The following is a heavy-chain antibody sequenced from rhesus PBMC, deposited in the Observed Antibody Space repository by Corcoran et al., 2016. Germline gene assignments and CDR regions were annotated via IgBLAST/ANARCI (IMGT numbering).Heavy chain of an antibody. V-gene: IGHV3S5*01. Sequence: EVQLVESGGGLVQPGGSLRLSCAASGFTFSSYGMSWFRQALGKGLEWISYIRNGCGSTYYADSVKCRFTISRDNSKNTLSLKMNSLRAEDTAVYYCAKGDSSFFDYWGQGVLVTVSS. D-gene: IGHD6-13*01. CDR3: AKGDSSFFDY. CDR1: GFTFSSYG. J-gene: IGHJ4*01. CDR2: IRNGCGST.